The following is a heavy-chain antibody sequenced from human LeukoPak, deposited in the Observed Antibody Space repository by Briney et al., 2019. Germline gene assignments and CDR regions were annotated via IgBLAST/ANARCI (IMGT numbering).Heavy chain of an antibody. CDR3: ARSTSSFGGDAFDI. V-gene: IGHV4-39*01. Sequence: MTSETLSLTCTVSDGSISSSSYYWGWIRQPPGKGLEWIGAIYYSGSTYLNPSLKSRLTISVDTSKNQFSLKLSSVTAADTAVYFCARSTSSFGGDAFDIWSQGTMVTVSS. CDR2: IYYSGST. J-gene: IGHJ3*02. CDR1: DGSISSSSYY. D-gene: IGHD3-10*01.